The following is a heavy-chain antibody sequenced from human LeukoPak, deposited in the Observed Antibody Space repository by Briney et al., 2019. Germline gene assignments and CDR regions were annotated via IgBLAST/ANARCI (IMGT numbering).Heavy chain of an antibody. CDR2: IRYDGSNK. Sequence: PGGSLRLSCAASGFTFSSYGMHWVRQAPGKGLEWVAFIRYDGSNKYYADSVKGRFTISRDNSKNTLYLQMNSLRAEDTAVYYCAKDSSYYEGPRGSTPWGQGTLVTVSS. CDR3: AKDSSYYEGPRGSTP. J-gene: IGHJ5*02. CDR1: GFTFSSYG. V-gene: IGHV3-30*02. D-gene: IGHD3-22*01.